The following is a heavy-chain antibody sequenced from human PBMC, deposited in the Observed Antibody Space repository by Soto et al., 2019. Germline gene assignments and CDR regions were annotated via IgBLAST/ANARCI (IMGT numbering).Heavy chain of an antibody. Sequence: GGSLRLSCAASGFTFSSYGMHWVRQAPGKGLECVAVIWYDGSNKYYADSVKGRFTISRDNSKNTLYLQMNSLRAEDTAVYYCARDPIGYCSSTSCYSGAFDYYYGMDVWGQGTTVTVSS. CDR1: GFTFSSYG. CDR2: IWYDGSNK. J-gene: IGHJ6*02. V-gene: IGHV3-33*01. D-gene: IGHD2-2*02. CDR3: ARDPIGYCSSTSCYSGAFDYYYGMDV.